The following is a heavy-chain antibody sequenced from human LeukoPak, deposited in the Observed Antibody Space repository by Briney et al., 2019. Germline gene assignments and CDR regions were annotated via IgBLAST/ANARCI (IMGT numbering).Heavy chain of an antibody. J-gene: IGHJ5*02. CDR3: ASLDTAKQPLANH. CDR1: GVTFSSYA. D-gene: IGHD5-18*01. Sequence: GGSLRLSCAASGVTFSSYAMHWVRQAPGKGVEWVANIREERGQEYYVDSVKGRFTISKNSAKNSLYLQMNTLRVEDTAMYYCASLDTAKQPLANHWGQGTLVTVSS. CDR2: IREERGQE. V-gene: IGHV3-7*03.